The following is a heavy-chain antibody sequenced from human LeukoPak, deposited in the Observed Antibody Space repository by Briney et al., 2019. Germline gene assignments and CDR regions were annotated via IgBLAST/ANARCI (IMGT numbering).Heavy chain of an antibody. J-gene: IGHJ4*02. CDR3: AKVLTPYSSSWLSFDY. V-gene: IGHV3-23*01. D-gene: IGHD6-13*01. CDR2: ISGSGGTT. CDR1: GFTFSSYA. Sequence: GGSLRLSCAASGFTFSSYAMSWVRQAPGKGLEWVSAISGSGGTTYYADSVKGRFTIATDNSKNTLYLQMNTLRAEDAAVYYCAKVLTPYSSSWLSFDYWGQGTLVTVSS.